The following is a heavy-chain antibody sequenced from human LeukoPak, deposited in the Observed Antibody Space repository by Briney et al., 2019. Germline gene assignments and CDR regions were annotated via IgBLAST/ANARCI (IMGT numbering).Heavy chain of an antibody. Sequence: SETLSLTCTVSNVSFADHYWSWIRQSPGKGLEWIGYVYYSALTNYNPSLRSRVTISIDTPKNQFSLHLSSVTAADTAVYYCAKYYDFWSGGDAFDIWGHGTMVIVSS. CDR2: VYYSALT. D-gene: IGHD3-3*01. J-gene: IGHJ3*02. CDR1: NVSFADHY. V-gene: IGHV4-59*11. CDR3: AKYYDFWSGGDAFDI.